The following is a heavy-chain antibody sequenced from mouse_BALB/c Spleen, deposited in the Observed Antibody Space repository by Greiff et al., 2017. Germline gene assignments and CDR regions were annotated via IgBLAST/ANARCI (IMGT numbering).Heavy chain of an antibody. CDR2: ISYSGST. V-gene: IGHV3-2*02. Sequence: EVHLVESGPGLVKPSQSLSLTCTVTGYSITSDYAWNWIRQFPGNKLEWMGYISYSGSTSYNPSLKSRISITRDTSKNQFFLQLNSVTTEDTATYYCARKAGPFAYWGQGTLVTVSA. J-gene: IGHJ3*01. CDR3: ARKAGPFAY. CDR1: GYSITSDYA. D-gene: IGHD3-1*01.